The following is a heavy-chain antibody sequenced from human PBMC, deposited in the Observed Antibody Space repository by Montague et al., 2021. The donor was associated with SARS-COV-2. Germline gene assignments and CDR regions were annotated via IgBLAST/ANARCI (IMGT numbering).Heavy chain of an antibody. D-gene: IGHD6-13*01. J-gene: IGHJ5*02. V-gene: IGHV4-39*01. CDR1: GGSISSSSYY. CDR2: IYYSGST. Sequence: SETLSLTCTVSGGSISSSSYYWGWIRQPPGKGLEWIGSIYYSGSTHYNPSLKSRVTTSVDPSKNQFSLKLSSVTAADTAVYYCARHGVFWAAAAGTVAPWGQGTLVTVSS. CDR3: ARHGVFWAAAAGTVAP.